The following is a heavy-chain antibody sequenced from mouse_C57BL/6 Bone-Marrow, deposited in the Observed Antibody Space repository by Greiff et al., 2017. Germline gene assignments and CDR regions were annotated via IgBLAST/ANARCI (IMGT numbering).Heavy chain of an antibody. D-gene: IGHD2-2*01. Sequence: VKLVESGPGLVQPSQSLSITCTVSGFSLTSYGVHWVRQSPGKGLEWLGVIWSGGSTDYNAAFISRLSISKDNSKSQVFFKMNSLQADDTAIYYCASPMVKAYWGQGTLVTVSA. CDR1: GFSLTSYG. V-gene: IGHV2-2*01. CDR3: ASPMVKAY. CDR2: IWSGGST. J-gene: IGHJ3*01.